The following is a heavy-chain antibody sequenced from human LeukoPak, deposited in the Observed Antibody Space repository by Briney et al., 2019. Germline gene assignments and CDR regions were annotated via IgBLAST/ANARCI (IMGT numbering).Heavy chain of an antibody. J-gene: IGHJ1*01. CDR1: GFTFSSYE. CDR2: ISSSGSTI. Sequence: ESGGSLRLSCAASGFTFSSYEMNWVRQAPGKGLKWVSYISSSGSTIYYADSVRGRFTISRDNAKNSLYLQMNSLRAEDTAVYYCARQYYYDSSGYYDAYFQHWGQGTLVTVSS. D-gene: IGHD3-22*01. CDR3: ARQYYYDSSGYYDAYFQH. V-gene: IGHV3-48*03.